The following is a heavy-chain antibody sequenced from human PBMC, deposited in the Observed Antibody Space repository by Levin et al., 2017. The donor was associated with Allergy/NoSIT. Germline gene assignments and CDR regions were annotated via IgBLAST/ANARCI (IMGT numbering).Heavy chain of an antibody. CDR2: INHSGST. V-gene: IGHV4-34*01. D-gene: IGHD1-14*01. CDR1: GGSFSGYY. CDR3: ARARGIKDTPYGMDV. J-gene: IGHJ6*02. Sequence: SETLSLTCAVYGGSFSGYYWSWIRQPPGKGLEWIGEINHSGSTNYNPSLKSRVTISVDTSKNQFSLKLSSVTAADTAVYYCARARGIKDTPYGMDVWGQGTTVTVSS.